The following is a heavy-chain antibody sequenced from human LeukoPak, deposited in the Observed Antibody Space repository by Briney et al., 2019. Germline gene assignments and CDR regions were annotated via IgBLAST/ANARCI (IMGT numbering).Heavy chain of an antibody. Sequence: ASVKVSCKASGYTFTRDAMNWVRQAPGQGLEWMGWINTNTGNPTYAQGFTGRFVFSSDTSVRTAYLQISRLKAEDTAVYYCARDLTPRIAVVGGSDWDAFDIWGQGTMVTVSS. CDR1: GYTFTRDA. CDR3: ARDLTPRIAVVGGSDWDAFDI. D-gene: IGHD6-19*01. J-gene: IGHJ3*02. CDR2: INTNTGNP. V-gene: IGHV7-4-1*02.